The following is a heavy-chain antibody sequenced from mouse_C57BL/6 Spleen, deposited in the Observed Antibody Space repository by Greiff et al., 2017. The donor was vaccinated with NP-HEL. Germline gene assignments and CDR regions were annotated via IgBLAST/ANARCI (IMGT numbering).Heavy chain of an antibody. D-gene: IGHD1-1*01. CDR1: GFTFTDYN. Sequence: VQLQQSGPELVKPGASVKMSCKASGFTFTDYNMHWVKQSHGKSLEWLGYINPNNGGTSYNQKFKGKATLTVNKSSSTAYMELRSLTSEDSAVYYCARGNYYGSSYDYRGQGTTLTVSS. CDR3: ARGNYYGSSYDY. J-gene: IGHJ2*01. CDR2: INPNNGGT. V-gene: IGHV1-22*01.